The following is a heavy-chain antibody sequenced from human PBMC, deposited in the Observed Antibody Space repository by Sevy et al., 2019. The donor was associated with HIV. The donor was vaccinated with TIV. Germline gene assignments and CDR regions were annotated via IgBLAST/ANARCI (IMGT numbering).Heavy chain of an antibody. D-gene: IGHD3-22*01. J-gene: IGHJ6*03. Sequence: SETLSLTCIVSGGSVRSTTFYWGWIRQSPGRGLEWIGYIYYSGSTNYNPSLKSRVTISVDTSKNQFSLKLSSVTAADTAVYYCAGDVSLHYYDSSGYYYDPYYYYMDVWGKGTTVTVSS. CDR2: IYYSGST. CDR3: AGDVSLHYYDSSGYYYDPYYYYMDV. CDR1: GGSVRSTTFY. V-gene: IGHV4-61*01.